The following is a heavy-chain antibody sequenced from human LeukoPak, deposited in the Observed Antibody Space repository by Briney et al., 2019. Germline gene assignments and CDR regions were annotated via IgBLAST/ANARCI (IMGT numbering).Heavy chain of an antibody. CDR2: ISADGGSA. V-gene: IGHV3-43*02. CDR3: AKESGKFDY. Sequence: PGGSLRLSCVASGLNFGESAMHWVRQAPGKGLEWVSLISADGGSAFSADSVKGRFSISRDNSKNSLYPQMDSLRSEDTAMYYCAKESGKFDYWGQGTLVVVSS. J-gene: IGHJ4*02. CDR1: GLNFGESA.